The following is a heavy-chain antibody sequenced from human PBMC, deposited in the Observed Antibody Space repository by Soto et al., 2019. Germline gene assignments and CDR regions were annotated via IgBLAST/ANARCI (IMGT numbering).Heavy chain of an antibody. Sequence: QVQLQESGPGLVKPSQTLSLTCTVSGGSISSGGYYWSWIRQHPGKGLEWIGYIYYSGSTYYNPSLQSGVTXXVXTXRNQFSLKLSSVTAADTAVYYCARERVMMPLGWFDPWGQGTLVTVSS. CDR3: ARERVMMPLGWFDP. CDR2: IYYSGST. D-gene: IGHD3-16*01. V-gene: IGHV4-31*03. J-gene: IGHJ5*02. CDR1: GGSISSGGYY.